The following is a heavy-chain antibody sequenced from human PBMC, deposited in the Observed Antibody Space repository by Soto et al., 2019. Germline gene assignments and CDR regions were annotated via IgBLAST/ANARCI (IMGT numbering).Heavy chain of an antibody. Sequence: QITLEESGPTVVKPTQTLTLTCTVSGLSLSTSGVGVAWIRQPPGKALEWLALIYWDDDKRYSPSLKSRLTITKDTSKNQVVLTLTNMDPVDTATYYCAHRGGGSGFLNNAMDVWGHGTTVTVSS. J-gene: IGHJ6*02. D-gene: IGHD3-10*01. V-gene: IGHV2-5*02. CDR3: AHRGGGSGFLNNAMDV. CDR1: GLSLSTSGVG. CDR2: IYWDDDK.